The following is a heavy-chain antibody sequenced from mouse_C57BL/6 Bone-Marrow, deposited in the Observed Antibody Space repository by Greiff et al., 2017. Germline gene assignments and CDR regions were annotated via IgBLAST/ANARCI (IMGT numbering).Heavy chain of an antibody. CDR2: IYPRSGNT. Sequence: QVQLQQSGAELARPGASVKLSCKASGYTFTSYGISWVKQRTGQGLEWIGEIYPRSGNTYYNEKFKGKATLTADKSSSTAYMELRSLTSEDSAVYFCARSRITTVVEGYWYFDVWGTGTTVTVSS. CDR1: GYTFTSYG. J-gene: IGHJ1*03. CDR3: ARSRITTVVEGYWYFDV. V-gene: IGHV1-81*01. D-gene: IGHD1-1*01.